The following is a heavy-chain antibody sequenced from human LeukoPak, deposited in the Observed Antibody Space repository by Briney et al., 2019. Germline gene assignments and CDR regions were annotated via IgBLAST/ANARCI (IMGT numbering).Heavy chain of an antibody. CDR2: ISAYSGNT. Sequence: ASVKVSCKASNYTFTSYPISWVRQAPGQGLEWMGWISAYSGNTNYTQKFQGRVTMTTDTSTSTAYMELRSLRSDDTAVYYCARASSRYSSSSLLDFWGQGTLVTVSS. J-gene: IGHJ4*02. CDR3: ARASSRYSSSSLLDF. V-gene: IGHV1-18*01. CDR1: NYTFTSYP. D-gene: IGHD6-6*01.